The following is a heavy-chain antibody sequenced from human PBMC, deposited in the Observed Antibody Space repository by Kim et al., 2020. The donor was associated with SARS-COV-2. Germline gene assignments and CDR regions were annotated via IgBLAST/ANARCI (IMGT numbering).Heavy chain of an antibody. V-gene: IGHV3-30*04. CDR2: ISYDGSNK. Sequence: GGSLRLSCAASGFTFSSYAMHWVRQAPGKGLEWVAVISYDGSNKYYADSVKGRFTISRDNSKNTLYLQMNSLRAEDTAVYYCARAGRAYCGGDCSSWFDP. J-gene: IGHJ5*02. CDR1: GFTFSSYA. CDR3: ARAGRAYCGGDCSSWFDP. D-gene: IGHD2-21*02.